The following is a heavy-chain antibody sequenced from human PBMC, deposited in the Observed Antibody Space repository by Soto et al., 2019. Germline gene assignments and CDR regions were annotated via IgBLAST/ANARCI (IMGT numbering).Heavy chain of an antibody. CDR3: ARDSQWYSSGQVDY. CDR1: GFTFSSYW. CDR2: IKQDGSEK. D-gene: IGHD6-19*01. Sequence: EVQLVESGGGLVQPGGSLRLSCAASGFTFSSYWMSWVRQAPGKGLEWVANIKQDGSEKYYVDSVKGRFTISRDNAKNSLYLQMNSLRAEDTAVYYCARDSQWYSSGQVDYWGQGTLVTVSS. V-gene: IGHV3-7*03. J-gene: IGHJ4*02.